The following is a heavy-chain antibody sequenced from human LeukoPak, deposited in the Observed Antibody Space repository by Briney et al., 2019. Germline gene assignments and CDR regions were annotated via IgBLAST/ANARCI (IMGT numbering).Heavy chain of an antibody. CDR3: ARYYSGWYYFDY. D-gene: IGHD6-19*01. CDR2: INPSGGRT. CDR1: GGTFSSYA. J-gene: IGHJ4*02. Sequence: GASVKVSCKASGGTFSSYAISWVRQAPGQGLEWMGIINPSGGRTSYAQKFQGRVTITADESTSTAYMELSSLRSEDTAVYYCARYYSGWYYFDYWGQGTLVTVSS. V-gene: IGHV1-69*11.